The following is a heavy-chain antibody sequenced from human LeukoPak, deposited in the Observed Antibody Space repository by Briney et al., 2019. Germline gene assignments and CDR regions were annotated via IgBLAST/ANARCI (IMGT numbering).Heavy chain of an antibody. J-gene: IGHJ4*02. Sequence: SETLSLTCAVYGGSFSDYYWSWIRQPPGKGLEWIGEINHSGSTNYNPSLKSRVTISVDTSKNQFSLKLSSVTAADTAVYYCARSLPDYDILTGSFLDWGQGTLVTVSS. CDR2: INHSGST. D-gene: IGHD3-9*01. CDR1: GGSFSDYY. CDR3: ARSLPDYDILTGSFLD. V-gene: IGHV4-34*01.